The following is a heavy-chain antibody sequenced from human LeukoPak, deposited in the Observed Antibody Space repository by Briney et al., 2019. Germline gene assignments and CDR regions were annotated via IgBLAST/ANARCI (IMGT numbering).Heavy chain of an antibody. CDR3: ARDGELGSPADAFDI. V-gene: IGHV3-7*01. D-gene: IGHD1-26*01. CDR1: GFTFRSYW. Sequence: TGGSLRLSCAASGFTFRSYWMTWVRQYPGKGLEWVANIKQDGSETYYADSVKGRFTISRDNAKRSLYLQMNSLRAEDTAVYYCARDGELGSPADAFDIWSQGTMVTVSS. CDR2: IKQDGSET. J-gene: IGHJ3*02.